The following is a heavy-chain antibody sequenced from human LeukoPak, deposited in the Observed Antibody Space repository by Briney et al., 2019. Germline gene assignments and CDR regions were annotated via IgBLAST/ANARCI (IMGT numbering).Heavy chain of an antibody. V-gene: IGHV3-33*01. CDR3: ARQGYYDILTGPQDYGMDV. J-gene: IGHJ6*04. Sequence: GGSLRLSCAASGFTFSSYGMHWVRQAPGKGLEWVAVTWYDGSNKYYADSVKGRFTISRDNSKNTLYLQMNSLRAEDTAVYYSARQGYYDILTGPQDYGMDVWGKGTTVTVSS. D-gene: IGHD3-9*01. CDR1: GFTFSSYG. CDR2: TWYDGSNK.